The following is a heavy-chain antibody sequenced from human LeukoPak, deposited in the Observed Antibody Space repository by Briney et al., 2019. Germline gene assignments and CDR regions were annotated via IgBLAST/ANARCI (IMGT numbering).Heavy chain of an antibody. Sequence: SSETLSLTCTVSGGSISSSSYYWGWIRQPPGKGLEWIGEINHSGSTNYNPSLKSRVTISVDTSKNQFSLKLSSVTAADTAVYYCARGLRRYSSSWYAGEVDYWGQGTLVTVSS. CDR3: ARGLRRYSSSWYAGEVDY. CDR1: GGSISSSSYY. V-gene: IGHV4-39*07. CDR2: INHSGST. J-gene: IGHJ4*02. D-gene: IGHD6-13*01.